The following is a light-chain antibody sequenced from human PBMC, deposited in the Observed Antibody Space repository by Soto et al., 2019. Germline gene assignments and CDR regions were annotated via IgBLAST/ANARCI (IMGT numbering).Light chain of an antibody. Sequence: QSALTQPASVSGSPGQSITISCTGTSSNVGTYKPVSWYQQYPGKAPKVINYADTKRPPGVSSRLSGSKSGNTASLTISGLQAEDESDYYCCSFAGSSTTVVGGTKLTVL. CDR1: SSNVGTYKP. CDR3: CSFAGSSTT. V-gene: IGLV2-23*01. J-gene: IGLJ2*01. CDR2: ADT.